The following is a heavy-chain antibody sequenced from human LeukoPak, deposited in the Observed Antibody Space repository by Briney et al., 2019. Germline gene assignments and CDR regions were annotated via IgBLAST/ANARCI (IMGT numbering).Heavy chain of an antibody. CDR3: AREREGVPAAIRGAFDI. J-gene: IGHJ3*02. V-gene: IGHV1-69*01. D-gene: IGHD2-2*01. Sequence: ASVKVSCKASGGTFSSYAISWVRQAPGQGLEWMGGIIPIFGTANYAQKFQGRVTITADESTSTAYMELSSLRSEDTAVYYCAREREGVPAAIRGAFDIWGQGTMVTVSS. CDR1: GGTFSSYA. CDR2: IIPIFGTA.